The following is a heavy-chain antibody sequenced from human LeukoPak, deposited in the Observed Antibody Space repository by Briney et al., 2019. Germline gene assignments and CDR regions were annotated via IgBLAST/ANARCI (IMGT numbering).Heavy chain of an antibody. CDR1: GFTFDDYA. Sequence: PGGSLRLSCAASGFTFDDYAMHWVRQAPGKGLEWVSLISGDGGSTYYADSVKGRFTISRDNSKNTLYLQMNSLRAEDTAVYYCAKDGYSGSPYYFDYWGQGTLVTVSS. CDR2: ISGDGGST. V-gene: IGHV3-43*02. D-gene: IGHD1-26*01. CDR3: AKDGYSGSPYYFDY. J-gene: IGHJ4*02.